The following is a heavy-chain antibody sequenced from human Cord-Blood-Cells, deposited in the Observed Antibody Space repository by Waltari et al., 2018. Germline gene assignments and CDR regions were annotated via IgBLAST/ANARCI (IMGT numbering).Heavy chain of an antibody. V-gene: IGHV4-34*01. CDR3: ARGGIAAACTDL. CDR2: INHRGST. D-gene: IGHD6-13*01. Sequence: QVQLQQWGAGLLKPSETLSLTCAVFGGSFSGYYCSWIRQPPGQRLEWIGEINHRGSTNYNPTLKSRVPISVDTSKNQFSLKLSSVTAADTAVYYCARGGIAAACTDLWGQGTLVTVSS. J-gene: IGHJ5*02. CDR1: GGSFSGYY.